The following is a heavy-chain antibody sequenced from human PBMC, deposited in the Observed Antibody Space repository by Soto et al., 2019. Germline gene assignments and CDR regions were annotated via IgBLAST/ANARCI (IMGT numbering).Heavy chain of an antibody. J-gene: IGHJ4*02. V-gene: IGHV3-23*01. CDR1: GFTFSSYA. CDR2: ISGSGGST. D-gene: IGHD3-9*01. Sequence: EVQLLESGGGLVQPGGSLRLSCAASGFTFSSYAMSWVRQAPGKGLEWVSAISGSGGSTYYADSVKGRFTNSRDNSKNTLYLQMNSLGAEDTAVYYCAKEGDDILTCSFAYWGQGTLVTFSA. CDR3: AKEGDDILTCSFAY.